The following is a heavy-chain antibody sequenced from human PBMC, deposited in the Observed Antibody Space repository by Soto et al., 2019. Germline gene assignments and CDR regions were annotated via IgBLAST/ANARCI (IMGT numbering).Heavy chain of an antibody. Sequence: GGSLRLSCAASGFTFSSYGMHWVRQAPGKGLEWVAVISYDGSNKYYADSVKGRFTISRDNSKNTLYLQMNSLRAEDTAVYYCAKDWYYDSSGYYHIGPEYFQHWGQGTLVTVSS. D-gene: IGHD3-22*01. J-gene: IGHJ1*01. V-gene: IGHV3-30*18. CDR3: AKDWYYDSSGYYHIGPEYFQH. CDR2: ISYDGSNK. CDR1: GFTFSSYG.